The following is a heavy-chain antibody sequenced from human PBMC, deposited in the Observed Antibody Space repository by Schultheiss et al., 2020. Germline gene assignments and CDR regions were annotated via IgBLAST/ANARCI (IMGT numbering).Heavy chain of an antibody. CDR1: GFTFSSYA. J-gene: IGHJ4*02. D-gene: IGHD3-9*01. CDR3: AKARVAPPNYDILTGYYPTYYFDY. CDR2: ISGSGGST. Sequence: GGSLRLSCAASGFTFSSYAMSWVRQAPGKGLEWVSAISGSGGSTYYADSVKGRFTISRDNSKNTLYLQMNSLRAEDTAVYYCAKARVAPPNYDILTGYYPTYYFDYWGQGTLVTVSS. V-gene: IGHV3-23*01.